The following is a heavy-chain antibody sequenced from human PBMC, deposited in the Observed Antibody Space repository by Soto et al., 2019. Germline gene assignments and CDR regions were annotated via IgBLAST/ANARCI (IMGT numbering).Heavy chain of an antibody. D-gene: IGHD2-2*01. CDR1: GGSISSGGYY. V-gene: IGHV4-31*03. CDR3: ARFFKGDLRDIVVVPAAMREPFTYYFDY. J-gene: IGHJ4*02. Sequence: SETLSLTCTASGGSISSGGYYWSWIRQHPGKGLEWIGYIYYSGSTYYNPSLKSRVTISVDTSKNQFSLKLSSVTAADTAVYYCARFFKGDLRDIVVVPAAMREPFTYYFDYWGQGTLVTVSS. CDR2: IYYSGST.